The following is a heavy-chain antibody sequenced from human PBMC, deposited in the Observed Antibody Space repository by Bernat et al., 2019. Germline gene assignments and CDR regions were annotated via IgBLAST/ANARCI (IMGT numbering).Heavy chain of an antibody. CDR2: IRSKAYGGTT. D-gene: IGHD3/OR15-3a*01. CDR1: GFTFGDYA. Sequence: EVQLVESGGGLVKPGRSLRLSCTASGFTFGDYAMSWFRQAPGKGLEWVGFIRSKAYGGTTEYAASVKGRFTISRDDSKSIAYLQMNSLKTEDTAVYYCTRLNSNPIFGLVIILPFDGYGGQGTLVTVSS. V-gene: IGHV3-49*05. J-gene: IGHJ4*02. CDR3: TRLNSNPIFGLVIILPFDGY.